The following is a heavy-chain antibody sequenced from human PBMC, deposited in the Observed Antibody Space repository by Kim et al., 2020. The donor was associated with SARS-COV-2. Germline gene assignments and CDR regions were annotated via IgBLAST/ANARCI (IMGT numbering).Heavy chain of an antibody. J-gene: IGHJ4*02. CDR1: GYTFTSYA. Sequence: ASVKVSCKASGYTFTSYAMHWVRQAPGQRLEWMGWINAGNGNTKYSQKFQGRVTITRDTSASTAYMELSSLRSEDTAVYYCARVSAVTTPYYFDYWGQGTLVTVSS. CDR2: INAGNGNT. V-gene: IGHV1-3*01. D-gene: IGHD4-17*01. CDR3: ARVSAVTTPYYFDY.